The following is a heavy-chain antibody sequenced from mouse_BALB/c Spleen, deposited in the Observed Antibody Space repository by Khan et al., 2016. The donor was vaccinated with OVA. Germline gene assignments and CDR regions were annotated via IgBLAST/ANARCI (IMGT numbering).Heavy chain of an antibody. CDR1: GFSLTNYG. Sequence: QVQLKESGPGLVQPSQSLSITCTVSGFSLTNYGVHWVRQSPGKGLEWLGVIWSGGITDYNETFISRLSISKDISKSQVFFKMNSLQANDTAIYYCPKNRNGYFDYWGQGTTLTVSS. J-gene: IGHJ2*01. CDR3: PKNRNGYFDY. D-gene: IGHD1-1*02. V-gene: IGHV2-2*02. CDR2: IWSGGIT.